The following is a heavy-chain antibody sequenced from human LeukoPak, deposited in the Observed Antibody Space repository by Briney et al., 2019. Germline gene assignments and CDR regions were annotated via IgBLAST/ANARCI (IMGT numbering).Heavy chain of an antibody. Sequence: GGSLRLSCAASGFTFSSYAMHWVRQAPGKGLEWVAVISYDGSNKYYADSVKGRFTISRDNSKNTLYLQMNSLRAEDTAVYYCAREWRAFDYWAREPWSPSPQ. J-gene: IGHJ4*02. V-gene: IGHV3-30-3*01. D-gene: IGHD3-3*01. CDR1: GFTFSSYA. CDR3: AREWRAFDY. CDR2: ISYDGSNK.